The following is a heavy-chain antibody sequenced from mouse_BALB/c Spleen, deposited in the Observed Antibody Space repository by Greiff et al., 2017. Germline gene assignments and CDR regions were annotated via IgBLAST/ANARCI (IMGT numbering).Heavy chain of an antibody. CDR3: ARDYYGSRYFDV. CDR1: GFTFSSYA. J-gene: IGHJ1*01. CDR2: ISSGGSYT. V-gene: IGHV5-9-4*01. D-gene: IGHD1-1*01. Sequence: EVHLVESGGGLVKPGGSLKLSCAASGFTFSSYAMSWVRQSPEKRLEWVAEISSGGSYTYYPDTVTGRFTISRDNAKNTLYLEMSSLRSEDTAMYYCARDYYGSRYFDVWGAGTTVTVSS.